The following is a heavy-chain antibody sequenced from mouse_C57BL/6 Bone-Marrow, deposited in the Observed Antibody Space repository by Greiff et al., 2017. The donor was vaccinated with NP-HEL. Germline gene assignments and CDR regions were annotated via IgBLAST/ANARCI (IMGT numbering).Heavy chain of an antibody. V-gene: IGHV1-47*01. CDR2: FHPYNDDT. D-gene: IGHD4-1*02. J-gene: IGHJ2*01. CDR1: GYTFTTYP. Sequence: QVQLKESGAELVKPGASVKMSCKASGYTFTTYPIEWMKQNHGKSLEWIGNFHPYNDDTKYTEKFKGKATLTVEQSSSTVYLELSRLTSDDAAVYYCARGPTGTGYYFDYWGQGTTLTVSS. CDR3: ARGPTGTGYYFDY.